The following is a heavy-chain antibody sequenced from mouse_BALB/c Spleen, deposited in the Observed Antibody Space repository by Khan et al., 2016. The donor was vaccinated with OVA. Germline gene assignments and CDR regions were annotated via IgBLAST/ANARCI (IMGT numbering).Heavy chain of an antibody. V-gene: IGHV5-6*01. Sequence: EVEPVESGGDLVKPGGSLKLSCAASGFTFSTYGMSWVRQTPDKRLEWVATISSAGTFTYYPDSVKGRFTISRDNAKNTLYLQVNSLRSEDTAMYYCARHWVGIMDYWGQGTSLTVSS. D-gene: IGHD1-1*01. CDR2: ISSAGTFT. J-gene: IGHJ4*01. CDR1: GFTFSTYG. CDR3: ARHWVGIMDY.